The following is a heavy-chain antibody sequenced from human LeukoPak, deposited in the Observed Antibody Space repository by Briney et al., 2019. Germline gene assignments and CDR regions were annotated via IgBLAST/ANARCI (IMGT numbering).Heavy chain of an antibody. Sequence: PGGSLRLSCAASGFTFDDYAMHWVRQAPGKGLEWVSGISWNSGSIGYADSVKGRFTISRDNAKNSLYLQMNSLRAEDTALYYCAKGPYDTLAHLHFDIWGQGTMVTVSS. CDR1: GFTFDDYA. V-gene: IGHV3-9*01. CDR3: AKGPYDTLAHLHFDI. CDR2: ISWNSGSI. J-gene: IGHJ3*02. D-gene: IGHD3-9*01.